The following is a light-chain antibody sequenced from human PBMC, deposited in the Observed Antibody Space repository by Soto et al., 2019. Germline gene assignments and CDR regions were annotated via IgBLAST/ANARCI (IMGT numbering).Light chain of an antibody. CDR1: SGSVSSSQY. CDR3: ALYMGSGISV. Sequence: QTVVTQEPSFSVSPGGTVTLTGGLSSGSVSSSQYPSWYQQTPGQSPRTLIYNTNTRSSGVPDRFSGSILGNTAALTITGAQADDECDYYCALYMGSGISVFGGWTKLTVL. CDR2: NTN. J-gene: IGLJ2*01. V-gene: IGLV8-61*01.